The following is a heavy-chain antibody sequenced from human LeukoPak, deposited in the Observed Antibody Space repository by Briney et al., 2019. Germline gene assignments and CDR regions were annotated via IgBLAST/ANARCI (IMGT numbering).Heavy chain of an antibody. J-gene: IGHJ4*02. CDR2: IWYDGSNK. V-gene: IGHV3-33*01. CDR1: GFTFSSYG. CDR3: ARALDSSGYYYQPFDY. D-gene: IGHD3-22*01. Sequence: GGSLRLSCAASGFTFSSYGMHWVRQAPDKGLEWVAVIWYDGSNKYYADSVKGRFTNSRDNSKNTLYLQMNSLRAEDTAVYYCARALDSSGYYYQPFDYWGQGTLVTVSS.